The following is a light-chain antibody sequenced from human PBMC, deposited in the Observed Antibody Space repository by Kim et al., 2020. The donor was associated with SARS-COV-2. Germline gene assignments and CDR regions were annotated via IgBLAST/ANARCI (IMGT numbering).Light chain of an antibody. CDR3: QQYGSSPRT. CDR1: QVVSSSY. J-gene: IGKJ1*01. Sequence: SPRESATLSCRASQVVSSSYLAWYQQKPGQAPRLLIYGASSRATGIPDRFSGSGSGTDFTLTISRLEPEDFAVYYCQQYGSSPRTFGQGTKVDIK. V-gene: IGKV3-20*01. CDR2: GAS.